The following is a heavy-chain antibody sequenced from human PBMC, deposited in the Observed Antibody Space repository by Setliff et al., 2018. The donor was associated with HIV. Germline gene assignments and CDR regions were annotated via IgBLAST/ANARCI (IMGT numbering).Heavy chain of an antibody. J-gene: IGHJ4*02. V-gene: IGHV4-34*01. CDR2: INHSGST. CDR1: VESFSGFY. CDR3: ARGWFGGYYFDY. Sequence: LSLTCAVYVESFSGFYWSWIRQPPGKGLEWIGEINHSGSTNYNPSLKSRVTISVDTSKNQFSLKLSFVTAADTAVYYCARGWFGGYYFDYWGQGTLVTVSS. D-gene: IGHD3-10*01.